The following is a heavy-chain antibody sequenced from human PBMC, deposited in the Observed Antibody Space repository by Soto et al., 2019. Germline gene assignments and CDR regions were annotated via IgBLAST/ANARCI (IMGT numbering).Heavy chain of an antibody. D-gene: IGHD6-13*01. CDR3: ARAYLAAAYN. CDR2: INPSGGST. CDR1: GYTFTSYG. J-gene: IGHJ4*02. Sequence: ASVKVSCKASGYTFTSYGISWVRQAPGQGLEWMGIINPSGGSTSYAQKFQGRVTMTRDTSTSTVYMELSSLRSEDTAVYYCARAYLAAAYNWGQGTLVTVSS. V-gene: IGHV1-46*03.